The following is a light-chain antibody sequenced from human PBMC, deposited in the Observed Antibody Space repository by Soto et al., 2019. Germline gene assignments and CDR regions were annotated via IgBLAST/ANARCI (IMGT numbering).Light chain of an antibody. CDR1: DSDIGGYNY. CDR2: EVS. J-gene: IGLJ1*01. Sequence: QSALTQPASVSGSPGQSITISCTGTDSDIGGYNYVSWYQHHPGKAPKLMIYEVSNRPSGVSNRFSGSKSGNTASLTISGLQAEDEADYYCSSYTSSSTRVFGTGTKLTVL. CDR3: SSYTSSSTRV. V-gene: IGLV2-14*01.